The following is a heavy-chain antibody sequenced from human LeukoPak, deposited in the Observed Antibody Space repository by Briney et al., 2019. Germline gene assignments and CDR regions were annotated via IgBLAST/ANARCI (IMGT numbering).Heavy chain of an antibody. D-gene: IGHD4-17*01. CDR3: ARDRAFGTEDYGDYWLGDDAFDI. V-gene: IGHV1-46*01. CDR1: GYTFTSYY. J-gene: IGHJ3*02. Sequence: GASVKVSCKASGYTFTSYYMHWVRQAPGQGLEWMGIINPSGGSKSYAQKFQGRVTMTRDTSTSTVYMELSNLRSEDTAVYYCARDRAFGTEDYGDYWLGDDAFDIWGQGTMVTVSS. CDR2: INPSGGSK.